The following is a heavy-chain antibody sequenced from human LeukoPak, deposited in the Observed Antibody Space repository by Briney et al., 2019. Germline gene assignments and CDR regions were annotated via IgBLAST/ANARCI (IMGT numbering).Heavy chain of an antibody. CDR1: GGSFSGYY. Sequence: PSETLSLTCAVYGGSFSGYYWTWIRQPPGKGLEWIGEISHSGSTNCNPSLKSRVTISVDTSKNQFSLKLNSVTAADTAVYYCARGTTVTTGDYWGQGTLVTVSS. CDR3: ARGTTVTTGDY. V-gene: IGHV4-34*01. D-gene: IGHD4-17*01. J-gene: IGHJ4*02. CDR2: ISHSGST.